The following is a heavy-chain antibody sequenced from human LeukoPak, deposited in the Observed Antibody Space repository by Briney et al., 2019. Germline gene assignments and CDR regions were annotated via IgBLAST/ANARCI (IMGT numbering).Heavy chain of an antibody. Sequence: SETLSLTCTVSGGSISSYYWSWIRQPPGKGLEWIGYIYYSGSTDYNPSLKSRVTISVDTSKNQFSLKLSSVTAADTAVYYCARQLNYCSSTSCFSSSNWFDPWGQGTLVTVSS. CDR3: ARQLNYCSSTSCFSSSNWFDP. CDR1: GGSISSYY. CDR2: IYYSGST. J-gene: IGHJ5*02. D-gene: IGHD2-2*01. V-gene: IGHV4-59*01.